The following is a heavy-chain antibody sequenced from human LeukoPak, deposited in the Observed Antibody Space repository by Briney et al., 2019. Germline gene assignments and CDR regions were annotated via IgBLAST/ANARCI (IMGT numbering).Heavy chain of an antibody. J-gene: IGHJ6*03. V-gene: IGHV1-24*01. CDR2: FDPEDGET. Sequence: ASVKVSCKVSGYTLTELSMHWVRQAPGKGLEWMGGFDPEDGETIYAQKFQGRVTMTEDTSTDTAYMELNSLRAEDTAVYYCARVDCSSTSCYRWRDYYYYYYMDVWGKGTTVTVSS. CDR3: ARVDCSSTSCYRWRDYYYYYYMDV. CDR1: GYTLTELS. D-gene: IGHD2-2*01.